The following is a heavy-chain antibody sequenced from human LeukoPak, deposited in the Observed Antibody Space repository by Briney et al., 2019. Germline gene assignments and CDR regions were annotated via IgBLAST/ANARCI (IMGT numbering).Heavy chain of an antibody. J-gene: IGHJ4*02. CDR3: TTDYYYDSSGYYVGY. CDR1: GFTFSNAW. D-gene: IGHD3-22*01. Sequence: PGGSLRLSCAASGFTFSNAWMSWVRQAPGKGLEWVGGIKSKTDGGTTDCAAPVKGRFTISRDDSKNTLYLQMNSPKTEDTAVYYCTTDYYYDSSGYYVGYWGQGTLVTVSS. V-gene: IGHV3-15*01. CDR2: IKSKTDGGTT.